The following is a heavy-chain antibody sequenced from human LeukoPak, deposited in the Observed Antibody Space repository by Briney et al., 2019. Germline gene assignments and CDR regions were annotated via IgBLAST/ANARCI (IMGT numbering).Heavy chain of an antibody. D-gene: IGHD6-6*01. CDR1: GGTFSSYA. CDR2: IIPIFGTA. J-gene: IGHJ6*02. Sequence: SVKVSCKASGGTFSSYAISWVRQAPGQGLEWMGGIIPIFGTANYAQKFQGRVTITADESTSTAYMELSSLRSEDTAVYYCARGLRIAARQYYYYGMDVWGQGTTVTVSS. CDR3: ARGLRIAARQYYYYGMDV. V-gene: IGHV1-69*13.